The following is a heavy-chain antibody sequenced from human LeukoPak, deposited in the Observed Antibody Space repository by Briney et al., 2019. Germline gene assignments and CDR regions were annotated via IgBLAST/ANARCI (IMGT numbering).Heavy chain of an antibody. D-gene: IGHD2-21*01. CDR3: ARDVWRRVFYYGMDV. CDR1: GYTFTNYA. CDR2: ISAYNGNT. V-gene: IGHV1-18*01. J-gene: IGHJ6*02. Sequence: ASVKVSCKASGYTFTNYAISWVRQAPGQGLEWMGWISAYNGNTNYVQKLQGRVTMTTDTSTSTAYMELRSLRSDDTALYFCARDVWRRVFYYGMDVWGQGTTVAVSS.